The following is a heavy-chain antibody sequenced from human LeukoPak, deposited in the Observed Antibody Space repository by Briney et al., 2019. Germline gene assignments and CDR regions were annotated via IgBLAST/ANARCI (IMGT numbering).Heavy chain of an antibody. CDR1: GGSISGSSYC. CDR3: LRHPRPYSSGWYYFGY. V-gene: IGHV4-39*01. CDR2: ISYSGTT. D-gene: IGHD6-19*01. J-gene: IGHJ4*02. Sequence: PSETLSLTCTVSGGSISGSSYCWGWIRQPPGKGLEWIVCISYSGTTYYNLSLKSRVTISADTSKNQFSLKLSSVTAADTAVYYCLRHPRPYSSGWYYFGYWGQGTLVTVSS.